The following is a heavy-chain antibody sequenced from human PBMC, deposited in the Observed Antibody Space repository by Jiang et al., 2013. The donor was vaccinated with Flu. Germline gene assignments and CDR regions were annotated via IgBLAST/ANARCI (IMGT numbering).Heavy chain of an antibody. V-gene: IGHV3-73*01. D-gene: IGHD3-22*01. Sequence: VQLLESGGNLVQPGGSLKLSCAASGFSFSGSAMHWVRRASGKGLEWVGRVSARSNRYATAYGASVKGRFTISRDDSKNTAYLQMNSLKTEDTAVYYCTRLYYFDSNSPADYYYGMDVWGQGTTVTVSS. J-gene: IGHJ6*02. CDR1: GFSFSGSA. CDR2: VSARSNRYAT. CDR3: TRLYYFDSNSPADYYYGMDV.